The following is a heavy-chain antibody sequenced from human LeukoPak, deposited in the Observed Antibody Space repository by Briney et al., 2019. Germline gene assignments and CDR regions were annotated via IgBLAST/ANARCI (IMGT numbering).Heavy chain of an antibody. CDR1: GFTFSSSA. CDR3: AKGLSGSYYFDY. D-gene: IGHD1-26*01. CDR2: ISGSGGTT. Sequence: GRSLRLSCAASGFTFSSSAMSWVRQAPGKGLEWVSGISGSGGTTYYADSVKGRFTISRDNSKNTLYLQINSLRAEDTAVHYCAKGLSGSYYFDYWGQGTLVTVSS. V-gene: IGHV3-23*01. J-gene: IGHJ4*02.